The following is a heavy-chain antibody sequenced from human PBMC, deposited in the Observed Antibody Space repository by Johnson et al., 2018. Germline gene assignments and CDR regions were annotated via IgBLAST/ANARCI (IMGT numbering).Heavy chain of an antibody. J-gene: IGHJ6*01. CDR3: AKTDPYYESWSGYLNMDV. V-gene: IGHV3-43D*03. D-gene: IGHD3-3*01. Sequence: VQLQESGGVVVQPGGSLRLSCAASGFTFDDYAMHGVRQAPGKGLEGVSLISWDGGSTYYADSVKGRFTISRENSKNSRYLQMKSLRAEDTALYYCAKTDPYYESWSGYLNMDVWGQGTTVTVSS. CDR2: ISWDGGST. CDR1: GFTFDDYA.